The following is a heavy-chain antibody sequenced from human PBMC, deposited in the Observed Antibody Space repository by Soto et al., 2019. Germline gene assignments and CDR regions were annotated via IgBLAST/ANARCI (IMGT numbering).Heavy chain of an antibody. D-gene: IGHD5-18*01. CDR3: AREKKGDTAMAHDALDI. Sequence: PSETLSLTCAVSGGSTSSSTRWSWVRQPPGKGLEWIGEIYHTGSTNYNPSLKSRVTISVDKSNNQFSLKLSSVTAADTAVYYCAREKKGDTAMAHDALDIWGQRTMVTVSS. CDR1: GGSTSSSTR. J-gene: IGHJ3*02. CDR2: IYHTGST. V-gene: IGHV4-4*02.